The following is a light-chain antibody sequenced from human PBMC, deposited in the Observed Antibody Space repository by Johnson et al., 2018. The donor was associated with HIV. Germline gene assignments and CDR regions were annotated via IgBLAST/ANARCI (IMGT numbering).Light chain of an antibody. CDR2: EDN. CDR3: GIWDASLSPLYV. Sequence: QFVLTQPPSVSAAPGQKVTISCSGSTSNIGNKYVSWYQHLPGTAPTLLIYEDNKRPSGIPDRFSGSKSGATATLGITGLQPGDEADYYCGIWDASLSPLYVVGTGTTITVL. J-gene: IGLJ1*01. V-gene: IGLV1-51*02. CDR1: TSNIGNKY.